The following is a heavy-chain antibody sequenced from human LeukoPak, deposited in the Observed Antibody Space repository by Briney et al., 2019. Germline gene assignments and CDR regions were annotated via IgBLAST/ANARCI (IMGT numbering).Heavy chain of an antibody. V-gene: IGHV4-34*01. CDR2: INQSGST. J-gene: IGHJ4*02. Sequence: SETLSLTCAVYGGSFSNYYWSWIRQSPGKGLEWIGEINQSGSTNYNPSLKSRVTISLDASRHQFSLKLTSVTAADTAVYYCAREKSAVNASFDYWGQGDLVTVSS. CDR3: AREKSAVNASFDY. D-gene: IGHD4-17*01. CDR1: GGSFSNYY.